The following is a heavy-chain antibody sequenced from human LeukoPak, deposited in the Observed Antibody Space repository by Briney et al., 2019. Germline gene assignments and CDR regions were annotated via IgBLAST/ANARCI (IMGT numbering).Heavy chain of an antibody. CDR1: GYTFTIYG. Sequence: ASVTVSFTASGYTFTIYGISWGRQPPGQGLEWMGWISTYSGATNYVQNPQGRVSMTTDTSTTTAYMELRSLRADDTAVYYCARVSSSRWYAAIDSWGQGTLVTVSS. D-gene: IGHD6-13*01. V-gene: IGHV1-18*01. CDR2: ISTYSGAT. J-gene: IGHJ4*02. CDR3: ARVSSSRWYAAIDS.